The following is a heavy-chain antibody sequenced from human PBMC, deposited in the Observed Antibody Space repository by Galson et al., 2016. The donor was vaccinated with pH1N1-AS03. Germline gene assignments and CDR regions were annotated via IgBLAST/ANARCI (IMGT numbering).Heavy chain of an antibody. CDR3: ARVRFVNGYPLEN. CDR2: IYSGGTT. D-gene: IGHD5-18*01. CDR1: GITVSGNY. J-gene: IGHJ4*02. Sequence: SLRLSCAASGITVSGNYMSWVRQPPGKGLEWVSLIYSGGTTFYAESLKGRFTISRDISTNTLYLQMNSLTLEDTALYYCARVRFVNGYPLENWGVGTLVTVSS. V-gene: IGHV3-66*02.